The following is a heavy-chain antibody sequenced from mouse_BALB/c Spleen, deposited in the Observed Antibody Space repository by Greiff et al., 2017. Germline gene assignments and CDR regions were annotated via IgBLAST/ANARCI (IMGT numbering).Heavy chain of an antibody. Sequence: VMLVESGPGLVAPSQSLSITCTVSGFSLTSYGVHWVRQPPGKGLEWLGVIWAGGSTNYNSALMSRLSISKDNSKSQVFLKMNSLQTDDTAMYYCARDSDERDAMDYWGQGTSVTVSS. V-gene: IGHV2-9*02. J-gene: IGHJ4*01. CDR3: ARDSDERDAMDY. CDR1: GFSLTSYG. CDR2: IWAGGST.